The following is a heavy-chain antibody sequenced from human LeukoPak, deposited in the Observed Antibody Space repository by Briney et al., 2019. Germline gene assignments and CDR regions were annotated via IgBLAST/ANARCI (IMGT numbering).Heavy chain of an antibody. V-gene: IGHV4-59*01. Sequence: SETLSLTCTVSGGSISSYYWSWIRQPPGKGLEWIGYIYYSGSTNYNPSLKSRVTISVDTSKNQLPLKLSSVTAADTAVYYCARESAVGDWFDPWGQGTLVTVSS. CDR3: ARESAVGDWFDP. CDR1: GGSISSYY. J-gene: IGHJ5*02. D-gene: IGHD6-19*01. CDR2: IYYSGST.